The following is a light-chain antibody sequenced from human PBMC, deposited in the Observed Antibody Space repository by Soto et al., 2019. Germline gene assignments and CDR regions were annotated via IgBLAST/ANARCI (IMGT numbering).Light chain of an antibody. J-gene: IGKJ4*01. CDR2: DAS. Sequence: EIVLTQSPGTLSVSPGERATLSCRASQSVSSSYLAWYQQKPGQAPRLLIYDASSRATGIPDRFSGSGSGTDFTLTISRLEPEDFAVYYCQQYGSSPSFGGGTKVDIK. CDR1: QSVSSSY. CDR3: QQYGSSPS. V-gene: IGKV3-20*01.